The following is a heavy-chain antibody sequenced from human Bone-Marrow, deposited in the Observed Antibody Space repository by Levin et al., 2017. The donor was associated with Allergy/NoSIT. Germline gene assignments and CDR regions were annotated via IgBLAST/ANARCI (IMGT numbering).Heavy chain of an antibody. V-gene: IGHV3-23*01. CDR1: GFTISEYA. CDR2: ITGGGLNT. J-gene: IGHJ3*01. D-gene: IGHD1/OR15-1a*01. CDR3: AKKQGGTSGFSFDV. Sequence: GESLKISCAVSGFTISEYAMAWVRQAPGKGLEWVSVITGGGLNTYYGDSVKGRFTVSRDDSKDTMYLEMNSLGGEDTAVYYCAKKQGGTSGFSFDVWGQGTMVTVSS.